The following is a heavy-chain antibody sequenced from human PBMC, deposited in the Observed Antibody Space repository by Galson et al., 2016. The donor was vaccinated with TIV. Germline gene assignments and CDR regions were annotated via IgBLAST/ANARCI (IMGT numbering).Heavy chain of an antibody. J-gene: IGHJ4*02. CDR3: ARGRYLRTHYYGSGRDFDY. CDR2: INDSGST. CDR1: GGSFSNYY. V-gene: IGHV4-34*01. D-gene: IGHD3-10*01. Sequence: SLTCAVYGGSFSNYYWNWIRHSPGKGLEWIGEINDSGSTEYNPSLKSRVSISVDTSKNQFSLRLTSVNAADTAVYYCARGRYLRTHYYGSGRDFDYWAQGTLVTVSS.